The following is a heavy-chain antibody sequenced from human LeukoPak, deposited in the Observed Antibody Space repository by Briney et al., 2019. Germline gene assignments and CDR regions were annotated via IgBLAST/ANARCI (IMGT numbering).Heavy chain of an antibody. CDR1: GFTFSSYA. V-gene: IGHV3-23*01. CDR2: ISGSAGST. CDR3: GRNTGVINWFDP. D-gene: IGHD4-23*01. Sequence: GGSLRLSCAASGFTFSSYAMSWVRQAPGKGLEGVLAISGSAGSTYYADSLKGRFTISRDNSKNTLYLQMNSLRAEDTAVYYCGRNTGVINWFDPWGQGTLVTVSS. J-gene: IGHJ5*02.